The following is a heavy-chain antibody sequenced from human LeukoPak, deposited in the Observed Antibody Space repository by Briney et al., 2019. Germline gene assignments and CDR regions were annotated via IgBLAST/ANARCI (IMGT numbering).Heavy chain of an antibody. V-gene: IGHV4-59*01. J-gene: IGHJ4*02. D-gene: IGHD3-10*01. CDR2: IYYSGST. CDR1: GGSISGYY. Sequence: SETLSLTCTVSGGSISGYYWSWIRQPPGKGLESIGYIYYSGSTNYNPSLKSRVTISVDTSKNQFSLKLSSVTAADTAVYYCARDKDLFGELNLWGQGTLVTVSS. CDR3: ARDKDLFGELNL.